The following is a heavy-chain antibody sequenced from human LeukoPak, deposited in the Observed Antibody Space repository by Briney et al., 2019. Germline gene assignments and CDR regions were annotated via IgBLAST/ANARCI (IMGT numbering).Heavy chain of an antibody. J-gene: IGHJ5*02. CDR1: GGSISSGSYY. V-gene: IGHV4-61*02. CDR3: ARTWIQLWFGWFDP. CDR2: IYTSGST. D-gene: IGHD5-18*01. Sequence: SETLSLTCTVSGGSISSGSYYWSWIRQPAGKGLEWIGRIYTSGSTNYNPSLKSRVTISVDTSKNQFSLKLSSVTAADTAVYYCARTWIQLWFGWFDPWGQGTLVTVSS.